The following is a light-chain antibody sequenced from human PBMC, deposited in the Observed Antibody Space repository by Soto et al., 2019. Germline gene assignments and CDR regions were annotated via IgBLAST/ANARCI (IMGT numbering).Light chain of an antibody. CDR3: GSDVGATTYV. J-gene: IGLJ1*01. CDR2: EGI. Sequence: QSVLTQPASVSGSPGQSITISCTGTSSTVGGFNVVSWYQQHSGKAPKVIIYEGIKRPSGASNRFSGSNSGSTASLTISGLQAEDEADYYCGSDVGATTYVFGTGTKVTVL. CDR1: SSTVGGFNV. V-gene: IGLV2-23*01.